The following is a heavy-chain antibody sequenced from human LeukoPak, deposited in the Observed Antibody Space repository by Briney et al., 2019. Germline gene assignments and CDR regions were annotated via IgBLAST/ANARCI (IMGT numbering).Heavy chain of an antibody. J-gene: IGHJ4*02. V-gene: IGHV3-20*04. Sequence: PGGSLRLSCAASGFTFDDYGMSWVRQAPGKGLEWVSGINWNGGSTGYADSVKGRFTISRDNAKNSLYLQMNSLRAEDTALYYCAATYSGNWEFDYWGQGTLVTVSS. CDR3: AATYSGNWEFDY. CDR1: GFTFDDYG. CDR2: INWNGGST. D-gene: IGHD1-26*01.